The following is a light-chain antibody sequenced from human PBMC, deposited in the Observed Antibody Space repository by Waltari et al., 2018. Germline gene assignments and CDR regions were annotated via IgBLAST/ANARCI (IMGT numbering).Light chain of an antibody. CDR3: SSYSGTNTRVI. Sequence: QSALTQPASVSGSPGQSISISCTGTSIDLGHYDYVFWDQQQPGKAPKMMIYDVSHRPSWVSNRFSGSKSGNTASLIISVLQSEDEGDYYCSSYSGTNTRVIFGGGTKLTVL. CDR2: DVS. J-gene: IGLJ2*01. CDR1: SIDLGHYDY. V-gene: IGLV2-14*03.